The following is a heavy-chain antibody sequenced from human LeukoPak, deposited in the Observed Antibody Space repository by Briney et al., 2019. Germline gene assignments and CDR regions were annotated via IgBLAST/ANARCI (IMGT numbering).Heavy chain of an antibody. CDR3: ARGSEYDYVWGSYRHPSFDY. D-gene: IGHD3-16*02. CDR1: GYTFTSYD. Sequence: ASVKVSCKASGYTFTSYDINWVRQAPGQGLEWMGIINPSGGSTSYAQKFQGRVTMTRDTSTSTVYMELSSLRSEDTAVYYCARGSEYDYVWGSYRHPSFDYWGQGTLVTVSS. V-gene: IGHV1-46*01. J-gene: IGHJ4*02. CDR2: INPSGGST.